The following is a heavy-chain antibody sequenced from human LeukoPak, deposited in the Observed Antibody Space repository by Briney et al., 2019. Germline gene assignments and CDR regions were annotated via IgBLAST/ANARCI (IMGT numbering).Heavy chain of an antibody. J-gene: IGHJ4*02. D-gene: IGHD2-2*02. CDR2: IYYSGST. Sequence: SETLSLTCTVSGGSISSYYWSWIRQPPGKGLEWIGYIYYSGSTNYNPSLKSRVTISVDTSKNQFSLKLSSVTAADTAVYYCARGYRAFDYWGQGTLVTVSS. V-gene: IGHV4-59*12. CDR1: GGSISSYY. CDR3: ARGYRAFDY.